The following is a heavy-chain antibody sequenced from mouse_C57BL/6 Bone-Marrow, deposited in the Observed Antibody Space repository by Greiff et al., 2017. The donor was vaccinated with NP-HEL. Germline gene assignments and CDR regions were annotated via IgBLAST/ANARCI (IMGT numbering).Heavy chain of an antibody. Sequence: VQLQQSGAELVKPGASVKLSCKASGYTFTEYTIHWVKQRSGQGLEWIGWFYPGSGSIKYNEKFKDKATLTADKSSSTVYMELSRLTSEDSAVYFFARHERAPYYYGLAWFAYWGQGTLVTVSA. V-gene: IGHV1-62-2*01. CDR1: GYTFTEYT. CDR2: FYPGSGSI. CDR3: ARHERAPYYYGLAWFAY. D-gene: IGHD1-1*01. J-gene: IGHJ3*01.